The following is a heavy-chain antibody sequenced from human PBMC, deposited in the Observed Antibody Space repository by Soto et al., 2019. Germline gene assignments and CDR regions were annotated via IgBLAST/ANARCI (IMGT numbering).Heavy chain of an antibody. J-gene: IGHJ4*02. CDR1: GGTFSSYA. D-gene: IGHD5-12*01. CDR2: IIPIFGTA. Sequence: GASVKVSCKASGGTFSSYAISWVRQAPGQGLEWMGGIIPIFGTANYAQKFQGRVTITADESTSTAYMELSSLRSEDTAVYYCAREGQMAPTDAPTFDYWGQGTLVTVSS. CDR3: AREGQMAPTDAPTFDY. V-gene: IGHV1-69*13.